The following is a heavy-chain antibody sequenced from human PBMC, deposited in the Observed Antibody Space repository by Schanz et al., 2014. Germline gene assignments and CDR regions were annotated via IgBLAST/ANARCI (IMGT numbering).Heavy chain of an antibody. Sequence: DVQVLESGGGLVQPGGSLRLSCAASGFTFSSYAMSWVRQVPGKGLEWLSYIATSSSTRHYADSVKGRFTISRDNAKNSLYLQMNSLRAEDTAVYSCARGIGGYGANNYFDYWGQGTLVTVSS. CDR1: GFTFSSYA. V-gene: IGHV3-48*04. CDR3: ARGIGGYGANNYFDY. CDR2: IATSSSTR. D-gene: IGHD5-12*01. J-gene: IGHJ4*02.